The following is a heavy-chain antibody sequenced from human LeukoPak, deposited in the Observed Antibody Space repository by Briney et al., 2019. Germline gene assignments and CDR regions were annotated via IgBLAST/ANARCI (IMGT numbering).Heavy chain of an antibody. CDR2: IYPGDSDT. D-gene: IGHD2-2*01. Sequence: GESLKISCKGSGYTFSNYWIGWVRQMPGKGLEWMGIIYPGDSDTRYSPSFQGQVTISADKSISTAYLQWSSLKASDTAMYYCARSSSTSCYGGFTGCRDAFDIWGQGTMVTVSS. CDR1: GYTFSNYW. V-gene: IGHV5-51*01. CDR3: ARSSSTSCYGGFTGCRDAFDI. J-gene: IGHJ3*02.